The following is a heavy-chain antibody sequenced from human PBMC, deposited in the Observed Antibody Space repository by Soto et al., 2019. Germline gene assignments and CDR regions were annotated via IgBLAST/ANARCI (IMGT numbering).Heavy chain of an antibody. D-gene: IGHD2-8*01. CDR2: ISGSGGST. CDR1: GFTFSSYA. Sequence: EVQLLESGGGLVQPGGSLRLSCAASGFTFSSYAMSWVRQTPGKGLEWVSAISGSGGSTYYAASVKGRFTISRNKSKNTLYLQRNSLRAEDTAVEFWAKDKRGVYDYWVQGTLVTVS. CDR3: AKDKRGVYDY. V-gene: IGHV3-23*01. J-gene: IGHJ4*02.